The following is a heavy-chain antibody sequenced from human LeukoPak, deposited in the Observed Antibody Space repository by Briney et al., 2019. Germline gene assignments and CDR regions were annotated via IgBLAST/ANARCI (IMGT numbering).Heavy chain of an antibody. J-gene: IGHJ4*02. V-gene: IGHV1-8*02. CDR1: GYTFSNYG. Sequence: ASVKVSCKASGYTFSNYGINWVRQATGQGLEWMGWMNPNSGNTGYAQKFQGRVTMTRNTSISTAYMELSSLRSEDTAVYYCARARPGAVAGTFWGAVTWGTDRDKKYYFDYWGQGTLVTVSS. CDR2: MNPNSGNT. D-gene: IGHD6-19*01. CDR3: ARARPGAVAGTFWGAVTWGTDRDKKYYFDY.